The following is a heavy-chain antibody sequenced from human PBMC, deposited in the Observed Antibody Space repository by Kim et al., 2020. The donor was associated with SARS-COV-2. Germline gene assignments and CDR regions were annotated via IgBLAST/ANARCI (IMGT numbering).Heavy chain of an antibody. J-gene: IGHJ1*01. Sequence: ADSVKGRFTISRDNAKNSLYLQMNSLRAEDTAVYYCARVLIGTMVRGVITWGQGTLVTVSS. V-gene: IGHV3-48*03. CDR3: ARVLIGTMVRGVIT. D-gene: IGHD3-10*01.